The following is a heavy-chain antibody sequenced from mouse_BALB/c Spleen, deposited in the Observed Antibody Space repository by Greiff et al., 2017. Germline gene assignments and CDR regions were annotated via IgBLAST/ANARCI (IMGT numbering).Heavy chain of an antibody. D-gene: IGHD2-2*01. Sequence: VKLQQSGAELVKPGASVKLSCKTSGYTFTSYWIQWVKQRPGQGLGWIGEIFPGTGTTYYNEKFKGKATLTIDTSSSTAYMQLSSLTSEDSAVYFCARLGLRQAWFAYWGQGTLVTVSA. CDR1: GYTFTSYW. CDR3: ARLGLRQAWFAY. V-gene: IGHV1S132*01. J-gene: IGHJ3*01. CDR2: IFPGTGTT.